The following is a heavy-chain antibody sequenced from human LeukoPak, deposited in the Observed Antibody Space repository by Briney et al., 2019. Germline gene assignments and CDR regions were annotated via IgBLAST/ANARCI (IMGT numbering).Heavy chain of an antibody. CDR1: GFTFSIYA. CDR2: ISGSGDGT. CDR3: AKGGPLGEY. Sequence: GGSLRLSCAASGFTFSIYAMNWVRQAPGKGLEWVSAISGSGDGTYYADSVKGRFTISRDNSKNTLYLQVNSLRAEDTAVYYCAKGGPLGEYWGQGTLVTVSS. D-gene: IGHD5-12*01. V-gene: IGHV3-23*01. J-gene: IGHJ4*02.